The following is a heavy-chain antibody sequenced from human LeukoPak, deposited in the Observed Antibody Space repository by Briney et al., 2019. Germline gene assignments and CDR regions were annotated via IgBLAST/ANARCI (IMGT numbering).Heavy chain of an antibody. CDR1: GFTVSSNY. CDR2: ISGSGGST. V-gene: IGHV3-23*01. J-gene: IGHJ4*02. CDR3: AKDLTSPNYDYVWGSYPPVY. D-gene: IGHD3-16*02. Sequence: GGSLRLSCAASGFTVSSNYMSWVRQAPGKGLEWVSAISGSGGSTYYADSVKGRFTISRDNSKNTLYLQMNSLRAEDTAVYYCAKDLTSPNYDYVWGSYPPVYWGQGTLVTVSS.